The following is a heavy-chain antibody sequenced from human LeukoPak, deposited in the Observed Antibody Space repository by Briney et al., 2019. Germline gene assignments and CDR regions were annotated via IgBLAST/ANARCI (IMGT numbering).Heavy chain of an antibody. J-gene: IGHJ4*02. Sequence: SETLSLTCTVSGGSFSSGSYYWSWIRQPPGKGLEWIGYIYYSGSTNYNPSLKSRVTISVDTSKNQFSLKLSSVTAADTAVYYCARVDGYCTNGVCYDVYWGQGTLVTVSS. CDR1: GGSFSSGSYY. D-gene: IGHD2-8*01. CDR2: IYYSGST. CDR3: ARVDGYCTNGVCYDVY. V-gene: IGHV4-61*01.